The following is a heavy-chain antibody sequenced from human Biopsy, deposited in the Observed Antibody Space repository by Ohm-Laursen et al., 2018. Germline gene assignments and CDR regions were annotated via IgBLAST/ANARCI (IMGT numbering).Heavy chain of an antibody. D-gene: IGHD3-9*01. Sequence: SVKISCKAPGGTFSNYGVNWVRQAPGQGLEWLGGNIPILGTGNYAQKFQDRVTVAADTSTNTATMELRSLRSDDTAVYYCATKLTGYFHHWGQGTLVIVSS. J-gene: IGHJ1*01. V-gene: IGHV1-69*06. CDR3: ATKLTGYFHH. CDR2: NIPILGTG. CDR1: GGTFSNYG.